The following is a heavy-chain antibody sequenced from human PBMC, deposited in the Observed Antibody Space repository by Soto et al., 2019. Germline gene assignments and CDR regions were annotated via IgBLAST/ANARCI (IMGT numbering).Heavy chain of an antibody. CDR1: GGSISSGGYS. CDR3: ARGRGIAVAATAH. CDR2: IYHSGST. J-gene: IGHJ4*02. Sequence: QLQLQESGSGLVKPSQTLSLTCAVSGGSISSGGYSWSWIRQPPGKGLEWIGYIYHSGSTYYNPSLMSRVTISVDRSKNQFTLKLSSVTAADTAVYYCARGRGIAVAATAHWGQGTLVTVSS. V-gene: IGHV4-30-2*01. D-gene: IGHD6-19*01.